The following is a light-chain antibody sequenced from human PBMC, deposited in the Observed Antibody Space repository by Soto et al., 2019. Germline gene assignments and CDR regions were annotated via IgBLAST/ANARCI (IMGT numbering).Light chain of an antibody. CDR2: DAS. Sequence: EIVLTQSPATLSVSPGGGATLSRRASQSVSSHLAWYQQKPGQGPRLLIYDASTRATGIPARFSGSGSGTEFTLTISSLQSEDFGVYYCHHYDVWPLTFGQGTK. CDR3: HHYDVWPLT. CDR1: QSVSSH. V-gene: IGKV3-15*01. J-gene: IGKJ1*01.